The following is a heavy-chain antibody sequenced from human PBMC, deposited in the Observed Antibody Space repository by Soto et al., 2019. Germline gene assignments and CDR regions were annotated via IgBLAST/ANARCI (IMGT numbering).Heavy chain of an antibody. J-gene: IGHJ3*02. CDR1: GGSISSYY. CDR3: AREDPVAVSFDI. V-gene: IGHV4-59*01. D-gene: IGHD6-19*01. Sequence: SETLSLTCTVSGGSISSYYWSWIRQPPGKGLEWIGSIYYSGSTNYNPSLKSRVTISVDTSKNQFSLKLSSVTAADTAVYYCAREDPVAVSFDIWGQGTMVTV. CDR2: IYYSGST.